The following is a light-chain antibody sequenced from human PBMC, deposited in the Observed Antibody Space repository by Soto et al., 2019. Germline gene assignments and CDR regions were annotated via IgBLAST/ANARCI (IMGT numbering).Light chain of an antibody. CDR2: DTF. Sequence: DIQLTQSPSSLSASVLERVSITFLASQSISSWLAWYQQKPGKAPKLLMFDTFSLESGVPSRFSGSRTGTEFTLTIRSLQPDDYATYYCQQYNSYSPLNFGGGTKVDIK. CDR3: QQYNSYSPLN. CDR1: QSISSW. J-gene: IGKJ4*01. V-gene: IGKV1-5*01.